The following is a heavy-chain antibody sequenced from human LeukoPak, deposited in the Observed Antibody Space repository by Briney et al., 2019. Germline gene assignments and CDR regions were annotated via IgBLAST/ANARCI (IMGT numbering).Heavy chain of an antibody. J-gene: IGHJ6*02. Sequence: PGGSLRLSCAASGFTVSSNYMSWVRQAPGKGLEWVSVIYSGGSTYYADSVKGRFTISRDNSKNTLYLQMNSLRAEDMAVYYCARDAGGGYDRMANFYGMGVWGQGTTVTVSS. V-gene: IGHV3-66*01. CDR3: ARDAGGGYDRMANFYGMGV. CDR1: GFTVSSNY. D-gene: IGHD3-22*01. CDR2: IYSGGST.